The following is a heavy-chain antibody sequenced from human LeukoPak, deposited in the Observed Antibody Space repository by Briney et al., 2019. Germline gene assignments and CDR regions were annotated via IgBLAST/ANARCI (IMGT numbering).Heavy chain of an antibody. V-gene: IGHV3-23*01. J-gene: IGHJ4*02. Sequence: GGSLRLSCAASGFTFSSYAVSWVRQAPGKGLEWVSALSGLSTSTYYADSVKGRFTISRDNSKNTLYLQLNSLRAEDTATYYCAKGSRYDILSGPPDYWGQETLVTVSS. CDR1: GFTFSSYA. CDR3: AKGSRYDILSGPPDY. D-gene: IGHD3-9*01. CDR2: LSGLSTST.